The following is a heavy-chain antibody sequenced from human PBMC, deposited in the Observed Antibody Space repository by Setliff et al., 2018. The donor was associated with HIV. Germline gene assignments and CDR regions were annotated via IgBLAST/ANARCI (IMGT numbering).Heavy chain of an antibody. CDR2: INAGNGNT. Sequence: ASVKVSCKASGYTFTSYAMHWVRQAPGQRLEWMGWINAGNGNTKYSQKFQGRVTMTRDTSISTAYMELSRLRSDDAAVYYCARDPGYKSTWYGVFDIWGQGTMVTVSS. CDR1: GYTFTSYA. J-gene: IGHJ3*02. V-gene: IGHV1-3*01. D-gene: IGHD6-13*01. CDR3: ARDPGYKSTWYGVFDI.